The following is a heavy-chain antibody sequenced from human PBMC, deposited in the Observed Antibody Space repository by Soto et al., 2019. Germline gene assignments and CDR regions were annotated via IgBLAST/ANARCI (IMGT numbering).Heavy chain of an antibody. J-gene: IGHJ6*02. CDR1: GFTXSSYA. Sequence: PGGSLRLSCAASGFTXSSYAMHRVRQAPGKGLEWVAVISYDGSNKYYADSVKGRFTISRDNSKNTLYLQMNSLRAEDTAVYYCAKGLDSSGYYWIYYYGMDVWGQGTTVTVSS. CDR2: ISYDGSNK. CDR3: AKGLDSSGYYWIYYYGMDV. D-gene: IGHD3-22*01. V-gene: IGHV3-30*18.